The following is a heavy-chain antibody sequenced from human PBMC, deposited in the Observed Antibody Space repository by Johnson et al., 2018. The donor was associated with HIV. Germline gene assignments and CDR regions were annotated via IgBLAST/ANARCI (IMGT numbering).Heavy chain of an antibody. CDR3: ARDVTKDAFDI. CDR2: IYSGGST. D-gene: IGHD4-17*01. J-gene: IGHJ3*02. CDR1: GFTVSSNY. V-gene: IGHV3-53*01. Sequence: EVQLVESGGGLIQPGGSLRLSCAASGFTVSSNYMNWVRQAPGKGLEWVSVIYSGGSTYYADSVKGRFTISRDNSKNTLYLQMNSLRAEDTAVYYCARDVTKDAFDIWGQGTMVTVSS.